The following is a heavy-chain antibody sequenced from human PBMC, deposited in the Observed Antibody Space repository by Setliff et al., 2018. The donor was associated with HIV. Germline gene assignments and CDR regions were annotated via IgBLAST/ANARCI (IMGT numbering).Heavy chain of an antibody. CDR1: GYSISSGYY. CDR3: ATGGDSRLQDRT. D-gene: IGHD6-13*01. V-gene: IGHV4-38-2*01. Sequence: SETLSLTCAVSGYSISSGYYWDWIRQPPGKGLEWIGSIYYSVTTYYNPSLKSRVTISVDTSKNQFSLRLNSVTAADTAVYYCATGGDSRLQDRTWGQGTLVTVSS. J-gene: IGHJ4*02. CDR2: IYYSVTT.